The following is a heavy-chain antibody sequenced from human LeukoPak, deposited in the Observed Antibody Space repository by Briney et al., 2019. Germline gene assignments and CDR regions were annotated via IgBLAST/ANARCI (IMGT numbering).Heavy chain of an antibody. CDR1: GGSISSSNW. D-gene: IGHD3-10*01. J-gene: IGHJ3*02. V-gene: IGHV4-4*02. CDR3: ARGVIRPWFGDDAFDI. CDR2: IYHSGST. Sequence: SETLSLTCAVSGGSISSSNWWSWVRQPPGKGLEWIGEIYHSGSTNYNPSLKSRVTISVDKSKNQFSLKLSSVTAADTAVYYCARGVIRPWFGDDAFDIWGQGTMVTVSS.